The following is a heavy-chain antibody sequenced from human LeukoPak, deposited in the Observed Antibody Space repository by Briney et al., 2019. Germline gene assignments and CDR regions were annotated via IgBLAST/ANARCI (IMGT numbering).Heavy chain of an antibody. CDR1: GFSFSTYA. CDR3: AKNFAPGNAFYDF. Sequence: GSLRLSCAASGFSFSTYAMTWVRQAPGRGLEWVSAIDWTSHYIFYRDSVQGRFTTSRDNSRATLFLQMNSLTAEDSAVYYCAKNFAPGNAFYDFWGQGVLVTVSS. D-gene: IGHD1-1*01. CDR2: IDWTSHYI. V-gene: IGHV3-23*01. J-gene: IGHJ4*02.